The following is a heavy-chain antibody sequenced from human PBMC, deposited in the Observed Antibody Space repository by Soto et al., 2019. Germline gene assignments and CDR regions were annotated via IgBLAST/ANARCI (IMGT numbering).Heavy chain of an antibody. CDR3: ANEPN. CDR2: IIPMFRTT. CDR1: GGSFSRQR. J-gene: IGHJ4*02. V-gene: IGHV1-69*01. Sequence: QVQLVQSGAEVKKPGSSVKVSCKASGGSFSRQRVSWVRQAPGQRLEWMGGIIPMFRTTNYARKFQGRLTITADGSTNTASMELTSLTSEDTAIYYCANEPNWGQGTLVTVSS.